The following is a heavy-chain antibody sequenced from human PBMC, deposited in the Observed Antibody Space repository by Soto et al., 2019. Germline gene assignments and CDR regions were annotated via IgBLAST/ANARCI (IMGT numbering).Heavy chain of an antibody. Sequence: SLKISCKASGFIFTSYWLSWVRQMPGKGLEWMGMLNPKDSFANYSPSFRGHVTISPDTSVTTAYLKWSSLKASDTAIYYCARDRVEGYYESSGYSLWGQGTLVTVSS. D-gene: IGHD3-22*01. V-gene: IGHV5-10-1*01. CDR1: GFIFTSYW. CDR3: ARDRVEGYYESSGYSL. CDR2: LNPKDSFA. J-gene: IGHJ4*02.